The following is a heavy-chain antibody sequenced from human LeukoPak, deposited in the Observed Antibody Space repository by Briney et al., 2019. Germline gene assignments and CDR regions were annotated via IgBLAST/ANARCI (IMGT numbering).Heavy chain of an antibody. CDR3: ARGGSALIRRDGWSDP. D-gene: IGHD3-10*01. V-gene: IGHV3-33*01. CDR2: IWYDGSNK. J-gene: IGHJ5*02. Sequence: GGSLRLSCAASGFSFRNYGMRWVRQAPGKGLEWVALIWYDGSNKYYADSVKGRFTTSRDNSKNTLFLQMNSLTTEDTAVYYCARGGSALIRRDGWSDPWGQGILVTVSS. CDR1: GFSFRNYG.